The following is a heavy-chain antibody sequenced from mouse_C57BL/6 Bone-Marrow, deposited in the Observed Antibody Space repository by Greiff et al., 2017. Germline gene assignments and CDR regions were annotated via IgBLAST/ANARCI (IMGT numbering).Heavy chain of an antibody. CDR1: GFTFTSYW. D-gene: IGHD2-5*01. V-gene: IGHV1-55*01. CDR3: ARPYYSNYWYFDV. Sequence: QVQLQQPGAELVKPGASVKMSCKASGFTFTSYWITWVKQRPGQGLEWIGDIYPGSGSTNYNEKFKSKATLTVDTSSSTAYMQLSSLTSEDSAAYYGARPYYSNYWYFDVWGTGTTVTVSS. J-gene: IGHJ1*03. CDR2: IYPGSGST.